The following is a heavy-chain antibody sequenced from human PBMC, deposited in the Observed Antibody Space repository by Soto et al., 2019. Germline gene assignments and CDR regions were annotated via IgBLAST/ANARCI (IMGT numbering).Heavy chain of an antibody. CDR3: ARDKITGLFDY. V-gene: IGHV4-34*01. Sequence: SETLSLTCAVYGGSFSGYDWTWIRQPPGTGLEWIGEINHSGSTNYNPSLKSRVTISVDTSKNQFSLKLNSVTAADTAVYYCARDKITGLFDYWGQGTLVTVSS. CDR2: INHSGST. D-gene: IGHD2-8*02. J-gene: IGHJ4*02. CDR1: GGSFSGYD.